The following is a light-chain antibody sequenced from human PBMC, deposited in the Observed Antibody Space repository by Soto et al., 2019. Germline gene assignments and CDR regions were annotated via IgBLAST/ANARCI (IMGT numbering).Light chain of an antibody. Sequence: QSALTQPASVSGSPGQSITISCTGTSDDVGGYDYVGWYQQHPGKAPKLMIYNVYNRPSGVSFRFSGSKSGNTASLTISGLQTEDEADYYCTSYTNRYTYVFGTGTKVTVL. CDR2: NVY. CDR3: TSYTNRYTYV. V-gene: IGLV2-14*01. J-gene: IGLJ1*01. CDR1: SDDVGGYDY.